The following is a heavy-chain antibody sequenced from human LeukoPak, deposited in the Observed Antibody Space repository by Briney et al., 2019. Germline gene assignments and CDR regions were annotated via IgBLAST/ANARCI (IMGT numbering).Heavy chain of an antibody. Sequence: SETLSLTCTVSGGSISSSSYYWGWIRQPPGKGLEWIGSIYYSGSTYYNPSLKSRVTISVNTSKNQFSLKLSPVTAADTAEYYCARLGGYSYGSTGWGKGTLVAVSS. J-gene: IGHJ4*02. CDR1: GGSISSSSYY. V-gene: IGHV4-39*01. CDR3: ARLGGYSYGSTG. CDR2: IYYSGST. D-gene: IGHD5-18*01.